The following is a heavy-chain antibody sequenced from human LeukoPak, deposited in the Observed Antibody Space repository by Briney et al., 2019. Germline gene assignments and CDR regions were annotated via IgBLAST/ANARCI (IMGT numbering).Heavy chain of an antibody. CDR3: ARWKYYYYYMDV. CDR1: GFTFSSYE. V-gene: IGHV3-48*03. CDR2: ISSSGSTI. D-gene: IGHD1-1*01. J-gene: IGHJ6*03. Sequence: GGSPRLSCAASGFTFSSYEMNWVRQAPGKGLEWVSYISSSGSTIYYADSVKGRFTISRDNAKNSLYLQMNSLRAEDTAVYYCARWKYYYYYMDVWGKGTTVTVSS.